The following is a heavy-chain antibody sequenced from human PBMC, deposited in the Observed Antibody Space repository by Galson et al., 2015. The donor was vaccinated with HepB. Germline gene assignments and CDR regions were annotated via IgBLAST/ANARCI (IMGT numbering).Heavy chain of an antibody. CDR2: IDWDDDK. J-gene: IGHJ4*02. CDR3: ARMGRCVGATTGFDY. V-gene: IGHV2-70*11. CDR1: GFSLSTSRMC. Sequence: PALVKPTQTLTLTCTFSGFSLSTSRMCVSWIRQPPGKALEWLARIDWDDDKYYSTSLKTRLTISKGTSKNQVVLTMTNMDPVDTATYYCARMGRCVGATTGFDYWGQGTLVTVSS. D-gene: IGHD1-26*01.